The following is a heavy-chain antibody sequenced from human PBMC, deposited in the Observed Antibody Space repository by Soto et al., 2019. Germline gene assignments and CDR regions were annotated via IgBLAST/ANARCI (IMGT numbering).Heavy chain of an antibody. Sequence: PGESLEISSKTSAYIFTSNCIGWVRQMPGKGLEWVGIIYPGDSDTRYSPSFQGQVSISADKSISTAYLQWSSLKASDTAMYYCARLARTVLGTIRLSPSGYFDYWGQGTLVTVYS. CDR1: AYIFTSNC. CDR2: IYPGDSDT. V-gene: IGHV5-51*01. D-gene: IGHD1-7*01. CDR3: ARLARTVLGTIRLSPSGYFDY. J-gene: IGHJ4*02.